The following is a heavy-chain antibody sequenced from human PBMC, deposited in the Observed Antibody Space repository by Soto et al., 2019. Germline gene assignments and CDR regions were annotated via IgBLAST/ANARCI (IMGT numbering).Heavy chain of an antibody. Sequence: GESLKISCKGSGYSFTSYWIGWVRQMPGKGLEWMGIIYPGDSDTRYSPSFQGQVTISADKSISTAYLQWSSLKASDTAMYYCARPAMVRGVINSLDYWGQGTLVTVSS. D-gene: IGHD3-10*01. J-gene: IGHJ4*02. CDR3: ARPAMVRGVINSLDY. V-gene: IGHV5-51*01. CDR2: IYPGDSDT. CDR1: GYSFTSYW.